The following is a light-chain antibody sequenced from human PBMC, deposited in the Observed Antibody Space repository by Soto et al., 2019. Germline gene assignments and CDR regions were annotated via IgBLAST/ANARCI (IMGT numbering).Light chain of an antibody. Sequence: QSVLTQPASVSGSPGQSITISCTGTSSDVGGYNYVSWYQQHPGKAPKRMIYDVSTRPSGVSNRFAGSRSGNTASLTISGLQAEDEADYYCISYTSSANYVFGTGTNLTVL. V-gene: IGLV2-14*01. J-gene: IGLJ1*01. CDR2: DVS. CDR3: ISYTSSANYV. CDR1: SSDVGGYNY.